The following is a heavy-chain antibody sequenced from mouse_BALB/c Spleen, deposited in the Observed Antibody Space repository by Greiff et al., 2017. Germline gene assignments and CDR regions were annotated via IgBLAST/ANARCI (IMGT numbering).Heavy chain of an antibody. Sequence: EVKLVESGGGLVQPGGSLKLSCAASGFDFSRYWMSWVRQAPGKGLEWIGEINPDSSTINYTPSLKDKFIISRDNAKNTLYLQMSKVRSEDTALYYCARPDDYDGSWFAYWGQGTLVTVSA. CDR2: INPDSSTI. V-gene: IGHV4-1*02. J-gene: IGHJ3*01. D-gene: IGHD2-4*01. CDR1: GFDFSRYW. CDR3: ARPDDYDGSWFAY.